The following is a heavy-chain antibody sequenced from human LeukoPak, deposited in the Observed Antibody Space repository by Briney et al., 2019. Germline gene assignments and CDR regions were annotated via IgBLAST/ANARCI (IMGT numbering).Heavy chain of an antibody. CDR1: GFTFSSYW. CDR2: IKQDGSEK. CDR3: ARENLGYCSGGSCYSRAFDI. D-gene: IGHD2-15*01. Sequence: GGSLRLSCAASGFTFSSYWMSWVRQAPGKGLEWVANIKQDGSEKYYVDSVKGRLTISRDNAKNSLYLQMNSLRAEDTAVYYCARENLGYCSGGSCYSRAFDIWGQGTMVTVSS. V-gene: IGHV3-7*01. J-gene: IGHJ3*02.